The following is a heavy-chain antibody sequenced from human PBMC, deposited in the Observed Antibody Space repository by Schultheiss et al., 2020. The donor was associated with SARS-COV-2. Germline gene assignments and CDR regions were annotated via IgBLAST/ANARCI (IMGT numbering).Heavy chain of an antibody. CDR3: ARDQWTGSFDA. V-gene: IGHV4-61*10. CDR1: GDSISSGGYY. Sequence: SETLSLTCTVSGDSISSGGYYWSWIRQPAGKGLEWIGEIYHSGSTNYNPSLKSRVTISVDTSKNQLSLKLSSVTAADTAIYYCARDQWTGSFDAWGQGTMVTVSS. CDR2: IYHSGST. D-gene: IGHD3/OR15-3a*01. J-gene: IGHJ3*01.